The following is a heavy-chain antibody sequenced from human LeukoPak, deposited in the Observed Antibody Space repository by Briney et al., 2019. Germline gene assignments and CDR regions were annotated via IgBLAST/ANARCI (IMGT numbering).Heavy chain of an antibody. CDR3: ARAVGILTSFDP. J-gene: IGHJ5*02. CDR1: GFTFTSSA. Sequence: GTSVKVSCKASGFTFTSSAMQWVRQARGQRLEWIGWIVVGSGNTKYSQKFQGRVTITRDTSASTAYMELSSLRSEDTAVYYCARAVGILTSFDPWGQGTLVTVSS. CDR2: IVVGSGNT. D-gene: IGHD3-9*01. V-gene: IGHV1-58*02.